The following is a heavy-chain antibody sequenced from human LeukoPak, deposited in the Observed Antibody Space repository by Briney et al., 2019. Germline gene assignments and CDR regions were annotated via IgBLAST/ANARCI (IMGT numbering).Heavy chain of an antibody. CDR3: ARVSAALDY. Sequence: PSETLSLTCTVSGASIGAYYWSRIRQPAGKGLEWIGRVHTSGRTNYNPSLMSRVTLSVDASTNQFSLRLTSVTAADTAVYYCARVSAALDYWGQGTQVTVSS. V-gene: IGHV4-4*07. CDR1: GASIGAYY. CDR2: VHTSGRT. D-gene: IGHD6-13*01. J-gene: IGHJ4*02.